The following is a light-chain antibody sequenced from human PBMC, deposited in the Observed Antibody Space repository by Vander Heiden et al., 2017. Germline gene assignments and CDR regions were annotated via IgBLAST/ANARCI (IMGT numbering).Light chain of an antibody. CDR1: HDVIKY. CDR3: LQYNNLPLT. V-gene: IGKV1-33*01. Sequence: DIQMTQPPSSLSASVGDRVTITCQASHDVIKYLNWYQQKPGKAPKLLIYDASNLQTGVPSRFSGSGTGTNFTFTISSLQPEDIATYFCLQYNNLPLTFGGGTKMDIK. CDR2: DAS. J-gene: IGKJ4*01.